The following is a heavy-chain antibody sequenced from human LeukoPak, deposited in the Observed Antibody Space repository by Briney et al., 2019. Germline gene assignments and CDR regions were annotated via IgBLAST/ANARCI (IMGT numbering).Heavy chain of an antibody. CDR2: ISGSGDNT. D-gene: IGHD3-22*01. Sequence: GGSLRLSCAASGFTFSSYAMSWVRQAPGKGLEWVSGISGSGDNTYYADSVKGRFTISRDNSKNTLYVQVNSPGTEDTAAYYCAKGSYYDSSGSFYFDYWGQGTLVTVSS. J-gene: IGHJ4*02. CDR1: GFTFSSYA. V-gene: IGHV3-23*01. CDR3: AKGSYYDSSGSFYFDY.